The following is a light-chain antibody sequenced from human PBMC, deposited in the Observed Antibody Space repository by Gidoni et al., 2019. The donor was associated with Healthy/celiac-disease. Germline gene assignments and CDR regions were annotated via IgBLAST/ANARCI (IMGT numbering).Light chain of an antibody. J-gene: IGLJ2*01. V-gene: IGLV2-23*01. CDR3: CSYAGSSTLGI. CDR1: SSDVGSYNL. Sequence: QSALTQPASVSGSPGQSLTIPCTGTSSDVGSYNLVSWYQQPPGKAPKLMIYEGSKRPSGVSNRFSGSKSGNTASLTISGLQAEDEADYYCCSYAGSSTLGIFGGGTKLTVL. CDR2: EGS.